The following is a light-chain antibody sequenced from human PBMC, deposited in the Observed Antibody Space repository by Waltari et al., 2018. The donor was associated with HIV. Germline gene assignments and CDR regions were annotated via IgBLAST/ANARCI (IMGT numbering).Light chain of an antibody. CDR2: DVS. J-gene: IGLJ1*01. CDR3: CSYAGSYTVYV. V-gene: IGLV2-11*01. Sequence: QSALTQPRSVSGSPGQSVTISCTGTSSDVGGYNSVSWYQQHPGKAPKLMIYDVSKRPSGVPDRFSGSKSGNTASLTISGLQAKDEADYYCCSYAGSYTVYVFGTGTKVTVL. CDR1: SSDVGGYNS.